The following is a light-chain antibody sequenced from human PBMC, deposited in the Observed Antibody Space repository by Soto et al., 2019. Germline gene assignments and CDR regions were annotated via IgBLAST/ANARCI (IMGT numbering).Light chain of an antibody. J-gene: IGKJ2*01. CDR1: QSVLYSSNNKNY. CDR2: WAS. V-gene: IGKV4-1*01. Sequence: DIVMTQSPDSLAVSLGERATINCKSSQSVLYSSNNKNYLAWYQQKPGQPPKLLIYWASTPESGVPDRFSGSSSATDFTLTISILQAEDVAVYYYQPYYSTYTFGQGTKLEIK. CDR3: QPYYSTYT.